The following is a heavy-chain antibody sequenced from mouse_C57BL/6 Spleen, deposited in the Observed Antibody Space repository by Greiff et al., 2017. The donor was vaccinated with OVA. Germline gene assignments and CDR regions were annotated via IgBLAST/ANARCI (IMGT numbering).Heavy chain of an antibody. CDR2: IYPGSGNT. D-gene: IGHD4-1*01. CDR3: ARLGREGWFAY. Sequence: QVQLKQSGAELVRPGASVKLSCKASGYTFTDYYINWVKQRPGQGLEWIARIYPGSGNTYYNEKFKGKATLTAEKSSSTAYMQLSSLTSEDSAVYFCARLGREGWFAYWGQGTLVTVSA. J-gene: IGHJ3*01. CDR1: GYTFTDYY. V-gene: IGHV1-76*01.